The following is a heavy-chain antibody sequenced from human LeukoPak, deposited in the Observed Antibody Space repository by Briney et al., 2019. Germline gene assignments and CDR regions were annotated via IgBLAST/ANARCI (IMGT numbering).Heavy chain of an antibody. Sequence: SQTLSLTCTVSSGSISSSIYYWTWIRQPAGKGLEWIGRIYTRGGTNYNPSLKSRVTISVDTSKNQFSLKLSSVTAADTAVYYCARARYGGNPYDYWGQGTLVTVSS. D-gene: IGHD4-23*01. V-gene: IGHV4-61*02. CDR1: SGSISSSIYY. CDR2: IYTRGGT. CDR3: ARARYGGNPYDY. J-gene: IGHJ4*02.